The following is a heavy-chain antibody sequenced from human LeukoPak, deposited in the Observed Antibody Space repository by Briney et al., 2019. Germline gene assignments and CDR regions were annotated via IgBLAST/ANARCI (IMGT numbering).Heavy chain of an antibody. CDR1: GYSFNDYA. D-gene: IGHD6-13*01. CDR3: ARSIWYNRQYYFDS. CDR2: INCGNGKP. V-gene: IGHV1-3*01. J-gene: IGHJ4*02. Sequence: ASVKVSCKASGYSFNDYAMQWVRQAPGQRLKWMGWINCGNGKPKYSEKFQGRVTITRDQSATTAYMDLSSLRSEDTAVYYCARSIWYNRQYYFDSWGQGTLVTVSS.